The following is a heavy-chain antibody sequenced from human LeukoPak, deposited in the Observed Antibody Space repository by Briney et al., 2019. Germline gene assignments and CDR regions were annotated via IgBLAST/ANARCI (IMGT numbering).Heavy chain of an antibody. J-gene: IGHJ2*01. CDR2: IYYSGST. V-gene: IGHV4-59*08. CDR1: GGSISSYY. Sequence: NPSETLSLTCTVSGGSISSYYWSWIRQPPGKGLEWIGYIYYSGSTNYNPSLKSRVTISVDTSKNQFSLKLSSVAAADTAVYYCASLPPVAWYFDLWGRGTLVTVSS. CDR3: ASLPPVAWYFDL.